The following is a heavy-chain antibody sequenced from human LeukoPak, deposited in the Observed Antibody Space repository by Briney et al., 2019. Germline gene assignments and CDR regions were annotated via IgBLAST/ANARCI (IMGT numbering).Heavy chain of an antibody. Sequence: TGGSLRLSCAASGFTFSNYGMHWVRQAPGKGLEWVVVISHDGSNNNYAYSVKGRFTISRDNSKNTLYLQMNSLRPEHTAVYYCAKVRVGTAHFDYWGQGTLVTVSS. CDR2: ISHDGSNN. CDR3: AKVRVGTAHFDY. CDR1: GFTFSNYG. J-gene: IGHJ4*02. V-gene: IGHV3-30*18. D-gene: IGHD2-15*01.